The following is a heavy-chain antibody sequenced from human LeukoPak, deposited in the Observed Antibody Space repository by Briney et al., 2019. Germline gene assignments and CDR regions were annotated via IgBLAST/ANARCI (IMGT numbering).Heavy chain of an antibody. V-gene: IGHV4-38-2*01. D-gene: IGHD3-22*01. CDR2: IYHSGST. CDR1: GFTFSRYW. J-gene: IGHJ3*02. Sequence: GSLRLSCAASGFTFSRYWMSWVRQAPGKGLEWIGSIYHSGSTYYNPSLKSRVTISVDTSKNQFSLKLSSVTAADTAVYYCACVPYYYDSSGYADAFDMWGQGTMVTVSS. CDR3: ACVPYYYDSSGYADAFDM.